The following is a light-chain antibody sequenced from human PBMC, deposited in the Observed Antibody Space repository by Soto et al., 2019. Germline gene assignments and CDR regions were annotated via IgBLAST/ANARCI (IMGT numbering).Light chain of an antibody. CDR2: EVI. CDR1: SSDVGGYEY. V-gene: IGLV2-8*01. J-gene: IGLJ1*01. CDR3: CSYAGSYTDV. Sequence: QSALTQPPSASGSPGQSVTISCTGSSSDVGGYEYVSWYQQHPGKAPKLIIYEVIKRPSGVPDRFSGSKSGNTASLTISGLQAEDEADYYCCSYAGSYTDVFGTGTKLTVL.